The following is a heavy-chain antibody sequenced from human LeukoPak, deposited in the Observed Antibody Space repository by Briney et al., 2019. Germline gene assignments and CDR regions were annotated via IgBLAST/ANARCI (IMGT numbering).Heavy chain of an antibody. CDR3: AKHYTGNLHDAFDI. CDR1: GFSFSSYA. D-gene: IGHD4-23*01. J-gene: IGHJ3*02. V-gene: IGHV3-23*01. CDR2: ISGSGGIT. Sequence: GGSLRLSCAASGFSFSSYAMSWVRQAPGKGLEWVSVISGSGGITYSADSVKGRFTISRDNSRNTLYLQMNSLRAEDTAICYCAKHYTGNLHDAFDIWGQGTMVTVSS.